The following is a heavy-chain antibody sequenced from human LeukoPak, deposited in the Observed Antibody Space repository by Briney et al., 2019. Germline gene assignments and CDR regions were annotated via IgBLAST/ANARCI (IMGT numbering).Heavy chain of an antibody. CDR1: GGSISSYY. CDR2: IYYSGST. V-gene: IGHV4-59*08. CDR3: ARHSATAGTSFDY. D-gene: IGHD6-13*01. Sequence: SETLSLTCTVSGGSISSYYWSWIRQPPGKGLEWIGYIYYSGSTNYNPSLKSRVTISVDTSKNQFSLKLSSVTAADTAVYYCARHSATAGTSFDYWGQGTLATVSS. J-gene: IGHJ4*02.